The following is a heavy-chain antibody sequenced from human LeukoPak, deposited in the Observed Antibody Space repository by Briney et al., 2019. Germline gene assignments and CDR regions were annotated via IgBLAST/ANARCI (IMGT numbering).Heavy chain of an antibody. D-gene: IGHD6-6*01. Sequence: ASVKVSCKASGGTFSSYAVSWVRQAPGQGLEWMGGIIPIFGTANYAQKFQGRVTITTDESTSTAYMELSSLRSENTAVYYCARDSTARQYYYYMDVWGKGTTVTVSS. J-gene: IGHJ6*03. CDR3: ARDSTARQYYYYMDV. V-gene: IGHV1-69*05. CDR1: GGTFSSYA. CDR2: IIPIFGTA.